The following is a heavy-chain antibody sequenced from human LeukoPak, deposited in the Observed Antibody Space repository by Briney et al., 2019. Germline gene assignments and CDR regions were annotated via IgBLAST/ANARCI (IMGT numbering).Heavy chain of an antibody. J-gene: IGHJ4*02. CDR2: IYHSGST. CDR1: GYSISSGYY. Sequence: SETLSLTCTVSGYSISSGYYWGWIRPPPGKGLEWIGSIYHSGSTYYNPSLKSRVTISVDTSKNQFSLKMNSVTAADTAVYYCARDGHDYGDQKGYDYWGQGTLVTVSS. CDR3: ARDGHDYGDQKGYDY. D-gene: IGHD4-17*01. V-gene: IGHV4-38-2*02.